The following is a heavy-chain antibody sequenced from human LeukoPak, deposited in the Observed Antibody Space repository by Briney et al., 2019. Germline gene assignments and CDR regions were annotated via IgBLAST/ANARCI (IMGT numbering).Heavy chain of an antibody. CDR2: IWYDGSDE. Sequence: GGSLRLSCAASGFTFSNAWMSWVRQAPGKGLEWVAFIWYDGSDEYYADSVKGRFTISRDNSKNTLYLQMKSLTTEDTAVYYCAKGGGELGSGSLDYWGQGTLVTVSS. D-gene: IGHD3-10*01. V-gene: IGHV3-30*02. CDR1: GFTFSNAW. CDR3: AKGGGELGSGSLDY. J-gene: IGHJ4*02.